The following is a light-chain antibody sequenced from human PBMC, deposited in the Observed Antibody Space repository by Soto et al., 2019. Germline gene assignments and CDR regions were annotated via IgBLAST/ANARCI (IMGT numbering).Light chain of an antibody. J-gene: IGKJ5*01. CDR3: QQYRRSRRIT. Sequence: EIVLTQSPGTLSLSPGERATLSCRASQSVSSSYLAWYQQKPGQAPRLLIYGASSRATGIPDRFSGSGSGTDFTLTISRLEPEDFSVYYCQQYRRSRRITFGQGTRLEI. CDR2: GAS. CDR1: QSVSSSY. V-gene: IGKV3-20*01.